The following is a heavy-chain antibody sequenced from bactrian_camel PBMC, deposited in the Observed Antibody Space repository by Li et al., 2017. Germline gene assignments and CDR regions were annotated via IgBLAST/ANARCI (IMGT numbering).Heavy chain of an antibody. Sequence: HVQLVESGGRSVQVGGSLRLSCAASGYTLPMPMAWFRRAPGKGLEWVSKIANTGLTYYADTVKGRFTISRDDAKNTVYLRMNSLKSEDTALYYCATVDGRGFGYWGQGTQVTVS. CDR2: IANTGLT. CDR3: ATVDGRGFGY. J-gene: IGHJ6*01. V-gene: IGHV3S9*01. CDR1: GYTLPMP.